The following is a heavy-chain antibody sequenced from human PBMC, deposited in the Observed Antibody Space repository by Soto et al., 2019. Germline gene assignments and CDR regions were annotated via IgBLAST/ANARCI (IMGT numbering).Heavy chain of an antibody. CDR1: GFTVSSNY. V-gene: IGHV3-66*01. D-gene: IGHD6-6*01. CDR2: IYSGGST. Sequence: GGSLRLSCAASGFTVSSNYMSWVRQAPGKGLEWVSVIYSGGSTYYADSVKGRFTISRDNSKNTLYLQMNSLRAEDTAVYYCASYSSSPYGMDVWGQGTTVTVPS. J-gene: IGHJ6*02. CDR3: ASYSSSPYGMDV.